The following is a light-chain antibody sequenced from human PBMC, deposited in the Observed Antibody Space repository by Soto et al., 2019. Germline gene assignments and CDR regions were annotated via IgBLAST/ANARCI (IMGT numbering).Light chain of an antibody. Sequence: DIHMTQSPSTLSSSVVDIVTITCLASQTISTWMAWYQQKPGKAPKLLVYDASTLQSGVASRFSGSGSGTEFTLIISGLQPDDSATYYCQQYTNTNNPWMFGQGTKVDI. V-gene: IGKV1-5*01. J-gene: IGKJ1*01. CDR2: DAS. CDR1: QTISTW. CDR3: QQYTNTNNPWM.